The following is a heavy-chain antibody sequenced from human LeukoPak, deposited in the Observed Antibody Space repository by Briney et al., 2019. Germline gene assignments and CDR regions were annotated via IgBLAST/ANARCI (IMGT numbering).Heavy chain of an antibody. CDR1: GGSISSGDYY. Sequence: SETLSLTCTVSGGSISSGDYYWGWIRQPPGKGLEWIGYIYYSGSTYYNPSLKSRVTISVDTSKKQFSLKLSSVTAADTAVYYCARERWDHTLHRVNAFDIWGQGTMVTVSS. V-gene: IGHV4-30-4*01. J-gene: IGHJ3*02. D-gene: IGHD5-24*01. CDR3: ARERWDHTLHRVNAFDI. CDR2: IYYSGST.